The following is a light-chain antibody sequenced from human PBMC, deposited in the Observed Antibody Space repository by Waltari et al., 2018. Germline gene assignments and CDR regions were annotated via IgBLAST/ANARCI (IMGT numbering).Light chain of an antibody. CDR2: AES. CDR1: LGINTW. Sequence: DIQMTQSPSSVSASVGDRVTITCRASLGINTWLAWYQPKPGKAPKLLIYAESSLHSGVRSRFGGSGSGTDFTLTIDSLQPEDFATYYCQQANSFPLTFGGGTK. V-gene: IGKV1D-12*01. J-gene: IGKJ4*01. CDR3: QQANSFPLT.